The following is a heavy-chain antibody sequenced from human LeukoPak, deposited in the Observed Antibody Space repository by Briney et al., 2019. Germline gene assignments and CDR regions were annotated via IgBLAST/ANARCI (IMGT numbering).Heavy chain of an antibody. V-gene: IGHV3-53*01. Sequence: GGSLRLSCEASGFTFSSYWMDWVRQAPGKGLEWVSVIYSGGNTYYADSVKGRFTISRDNSKNTLYLQMDSLRAEDTAVYYCARDLAYFDYWGQGTLVTVSS. CDR3: ARDLAYFDY. D-gene: IGHD3-16*01. J-gene: IGHJ4*02. CDR2: IYSGGNT. CDR1: GFTFSSYW.